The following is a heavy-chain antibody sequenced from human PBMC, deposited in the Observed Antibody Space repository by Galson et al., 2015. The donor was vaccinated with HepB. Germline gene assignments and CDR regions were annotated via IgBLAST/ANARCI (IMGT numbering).Heavy chain of an antibody. Sequence: SVKVSCKASGFTFTSSAMQWVRQARGQRLEWIGWIVVGSGNTNYAQKFQARVTITRDMSTSTAYMELSSLRSEDTAVYYCAAGQPYDSSGYYYPTFDYWGQGTLVTVSS. V-gene: IGHV1-58*02. CDR3: AAGQPYDSSGYYYPTFDY. CDR2: IVVGSGNT. D-gene: IGHD3-22*01. J-gene: IGHJ4*02. CDR1: GFTFTSSA.